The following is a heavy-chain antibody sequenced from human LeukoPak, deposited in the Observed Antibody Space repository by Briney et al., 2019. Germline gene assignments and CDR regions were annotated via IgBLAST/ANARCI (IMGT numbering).Heavy chain of an antibody. CDR3: AKDRYYYDSSGSHFDY. J-gene: IGHJ4*02. V-gene: IGHV3-23*01. Sequence: PGGSLRLSCAASGFTFSSYAMSWVRQAPGKGLEWVSAISGSGGSTYYADSVKGRFTISRDNSKNTLYLQMNSLRAEDTAVYYCAKDRYYYDSSGSHFDYWGQGTLVTVSS. CDR1: GFTFSSYA. CDR2: ISGSGGST. D-gene: IGHD3-22*01.